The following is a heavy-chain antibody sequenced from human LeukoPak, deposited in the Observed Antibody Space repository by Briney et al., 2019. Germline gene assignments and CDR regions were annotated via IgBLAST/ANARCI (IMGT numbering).Heavy chain of an antibody. D-gene: IGHD2-15*01. V-gene: IGHV1-2*02. Sequence: ASVKVSCKPSGYTFTAYYVHWMRQAPGQGLEWMGWIDPNTAGTNFAQKFQGRVSMTRDTAINTAYLELSRLRSDDTVVYYCARPGYCSGGSCADWFDSWGQGTLVTVSS. J-gene: IGHJ5*01. CDR2: IDPNTAGT. CDR3: ARPGYCSGGSCADWFDS. CDR1: GYTFTAYY.